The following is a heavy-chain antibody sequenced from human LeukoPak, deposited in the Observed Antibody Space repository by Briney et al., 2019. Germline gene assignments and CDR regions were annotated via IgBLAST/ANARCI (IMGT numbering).Heavy chain of an antibody. V-gene: IGHV3-64*01. CDR2: ISSNGGNT. CDR1: GFTFSSYA. D-gene: IGHD1-1*01. Sequence: GGSLRLSCAASGFTFSSYAMHWVRQAPGKGLEYVSVISSNGGNTYYANSVKGRFTISRDNAKNSLYLQMNSLRVEDTAVYYCARCTTGRTFGSLREIKRSREIDYWGQGTLVTVSS. J-gene: IGHJ4*02. CDR3: ARCTTGRTFGSLREIKRSREIDY.